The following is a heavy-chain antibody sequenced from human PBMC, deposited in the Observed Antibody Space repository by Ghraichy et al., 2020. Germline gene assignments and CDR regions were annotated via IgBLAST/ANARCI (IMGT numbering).Heavy chain of an antibody. D-gene: IGHD3-3*01. Sequence: SETLSLTCTVSGGSISSGGYYWSWIRQHPGKGLECIWYIYYSGSTYYNPSLKSRVTISVDTSKNQFSLKLSSVTAADTAMYYCARANDFWSGRSLFDYWGQGTLVTVSS. CDR3: ARANDFWSGRSLFDY. CDR2: IYYSGST. V-gene: IGHV4-31*03. J-gene: IGHJ4*02. CDR1: GGSISSGGYY.